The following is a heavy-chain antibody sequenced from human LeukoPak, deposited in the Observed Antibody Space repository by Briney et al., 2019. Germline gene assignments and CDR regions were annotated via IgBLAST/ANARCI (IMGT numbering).Heavy chain of an antibody. V-gene: IGHV4-4*02. D-gene: IGHD6-19*01. CDR1: GGSISSNNW. CDR2: IFHSGST. CDR3: ASVVAVYSSGWYYFDY. Sequence: SETLSLTCAVSGGSISSNNWWSWVRQPPGKGLEWIGEIFHSGSTNYNPSLKSRVTISVDKSKNQFSLKLNSVTAADTAVYYCASVVAVYSSGWYYFDYWGQGTLVTVSS. J-gene: IGHJ4*02.